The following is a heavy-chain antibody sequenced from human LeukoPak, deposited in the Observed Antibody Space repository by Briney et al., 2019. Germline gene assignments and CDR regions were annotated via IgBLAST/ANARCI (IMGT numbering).Heavy chain of an antibody. CDR1: GFTLSNYN. Sequence: GGSLRLSCVVSGFTLSNYNMHWVRQIPGKGLEWLAFSLFDGSSTKYADSVKGRFTISRDNSKNTLYLQMNTLRIDDTGVYYRAKQKMSGAYLPDQWGQGIQVTVSS. CDR3: AKQKMSGAYLPDQ. J-gene: IGHJ4*02. D-gene: IGHD3-10*01. CDR2: SLFDGSST. V-gene: IGHV3-30*02.